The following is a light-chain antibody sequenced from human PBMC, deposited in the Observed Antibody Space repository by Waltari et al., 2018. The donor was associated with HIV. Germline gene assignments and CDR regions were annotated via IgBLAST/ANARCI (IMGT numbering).Light chain of an antibody. CDR2: SDN. V-gene: IGLV1-44*01. CDR1: RSISGSTT. CDR3: AAWDDSLNGVV. Sequence: QSPLPQPPSLSLTPGQSVTISCSGNRSISGSTTYAWYQKSPAAAPRFLVYSDNQRPSGVPDRFAGSKSGTSASLAINGLQSEDEAEYVCAAWDDSLNGVVFGGGTKLTVL. J-gene: IGLJ3*02.